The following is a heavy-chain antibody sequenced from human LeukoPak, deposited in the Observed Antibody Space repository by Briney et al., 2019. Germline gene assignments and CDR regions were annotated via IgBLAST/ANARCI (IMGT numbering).Heavy chain of an antibody. CDR3: ARGGVVVAATPFDY. D-gene: IGHD2-15*01. Sequence: SETLSLTCTVSGGSVSSGSCYWSWIRQPPGKGLEWIGYIYYSGSTNYNPSLKSRVTISVDTSKNQFSLKLSSVTAADTAVYHCARGGVVVAATPFDYWGQGTLVTVSS. V-gene: IGHV4-61*01. CDR2: IYYSGST. J-gene: IGHJ4*02. CDR1: GGSVSSGSCY.